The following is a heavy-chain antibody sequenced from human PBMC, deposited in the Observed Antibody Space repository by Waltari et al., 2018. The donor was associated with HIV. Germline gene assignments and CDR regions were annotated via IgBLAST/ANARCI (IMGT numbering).Heavy chain of an antibody. CDR2: GYYGGKT. CDR3: ARHSGPYVHFFDL. V-gene: IGHV4-39*01. D-gene: IGHD3-16*01. CDR1: GVPLTSKNSD. J-gene: IGHJ2*01. Sequence: LQESGPALVKPSETPSPPCAVSGVPLTSKNSDWGGVRQSPGKRLDWIASGYYGGKTYNNPSLKSRLSLSLDTSKNRLPLNVTSVTAADTAVYYCARHSGPYVHFFDLWGRGTLVTVTS.